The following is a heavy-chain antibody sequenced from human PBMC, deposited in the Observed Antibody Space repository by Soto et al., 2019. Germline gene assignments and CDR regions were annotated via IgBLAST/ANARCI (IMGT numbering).Heavy chain of an antibody. Sequence: ASVKVSCKASGYTFTSYAMHWVSQAPGQRLEWMGWINAGNGNTKYSQKFQGRVTITRDTSASTAYMELSSLRSEDTAVYYCARDRRDDFWSGYYETHYGMDVWGQGTTVTVSS. CDR3: ARDRRDDFWSGYYETHYGMDV. CDR2: INAGNGNT. CDR1: GYTFTSYA. J-gene: IGHJ6*02. D-gene: IGHD3-3*01. V-gene: IGHV1-3*01.